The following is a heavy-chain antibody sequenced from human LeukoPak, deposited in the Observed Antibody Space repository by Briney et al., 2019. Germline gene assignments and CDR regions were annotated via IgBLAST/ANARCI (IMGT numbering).Heavy chain of an antibody. CDR2: ISGSGGST. CDR1: GFTFSSYA. CDR3: AKGYLGGSYYLRPNSEYFQH. D-gene: IGHD1-26*01. J-gene: IGHJ1*01. V-gene: IGHV3-23*01. Sequence: GGSLRLSCAASGFTFSSYAMSWVRQAPGKGLEWVSAISGSGGSTYYADSVKGRFTISRDNSKNTLYLQMNSLRAEDTAVYYCAKGYLGGSYYLRPNSEYFQHWGQGTLVTVSS.